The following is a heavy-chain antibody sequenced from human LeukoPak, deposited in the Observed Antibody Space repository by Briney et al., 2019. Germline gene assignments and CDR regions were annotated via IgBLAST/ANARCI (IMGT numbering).Heavy chain of an antibody. CDR2: INPNSGDT. CDR1: GYTFTGYY. J-gene: IGHJ4*02. CDR3: ARVTFLVGNTHFEY. V-gene: IGHV1-2*02. D-gene: IGHD2-8*02. Sequence: ASVKVSCKASGYTFTGYYIHWVRQAPGQGLEWMGWINPNSGDTNYSQNFQGRVAMTRDTSINTAYMELSGLRSDDTAVYYCARVTFLVGNTHFEYWGQGTLVTVSS.